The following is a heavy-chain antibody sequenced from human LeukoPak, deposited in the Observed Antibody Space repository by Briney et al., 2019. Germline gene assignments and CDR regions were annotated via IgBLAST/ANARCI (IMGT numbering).Heavy chain of an antibody. J-gene: IGHJ5*02. Sequence: GASVKVSCKASGYTFTSYGISWVRQAPGQGLEWMGWISGYNGNTNYAQKFQDRVTMTTDTSTTTAYMELRSLTSDDTAVYYCARKRSDSGSYSTPWGQGTLVTVS. CDR1: GYTFTSYG. V-gene: IGHV1-18*01. CDR2: ISGYNGNT. CDR3: ARKRSDSGSYSTP. D-gene: IGHD1-26*01.